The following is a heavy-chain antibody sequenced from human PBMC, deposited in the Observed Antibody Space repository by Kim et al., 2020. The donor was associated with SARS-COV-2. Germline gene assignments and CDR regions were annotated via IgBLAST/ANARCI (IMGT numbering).Heavy chain of an antibody. D-gene: IGHD2-2*01. Sequence: GGSLRLSCAASGFTFSSYSMNWVRQAPGKGLEWVSSISSSSSYIYYADSVKGRFTISRDNAKNSLYLQMNSLRAEDTAVYYCARDEGYCSSTSYDCAFDIWGQGTMVTVSS. J-gene: IGHJ3*02. CDR3: ARDEGYCSSTSYDCAFDI. V-gene: IGHV3-21*01. CDR1: GFTFSSYS. CDR2: ISSSSSYI.